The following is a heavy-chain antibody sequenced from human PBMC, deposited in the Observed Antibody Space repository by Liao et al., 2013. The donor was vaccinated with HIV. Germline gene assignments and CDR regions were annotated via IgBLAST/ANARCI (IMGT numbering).Heavy chain of an antibody. D-gene: IGHD4-17*01. Sequence: QLQLQESGPGLVRPSETLSLTCTVSGGFISSSSYFWSWIRQPAGKGLEWIGRIHGTGSSNFNPSLQSRVTMSIDASKRQFSLNLTSVTAADTGVYYCVRGPITTVTISYYYFDIWGRGTLLTVSS. CDR3: VRGPITTVTISYYYFDI. V-gene: IGHV4-39*07. CDR1: GGFISSSSYF. J-gene: IGHJ2*01. CDR2: IHGTGSS.